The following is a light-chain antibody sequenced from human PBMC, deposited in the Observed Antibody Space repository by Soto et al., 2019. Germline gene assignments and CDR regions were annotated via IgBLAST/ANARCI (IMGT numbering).Light chain of an antibody. V-gene: IGKV1-27*01. CDR3: QKYNSAPWT. CDR2: AAS. J-gene: IGKJ1*01. Sequence: DIQMTQSPSSLSASVGDSVTITCRASQGISTSLAWYQQKPGEVPQLLIYAASTLHSGVPSRFSGGGSGTDFTLTISSLQPEDVATYFCQKYNSAPWTFGQGTKVEGK. CDR1: QGISTS.